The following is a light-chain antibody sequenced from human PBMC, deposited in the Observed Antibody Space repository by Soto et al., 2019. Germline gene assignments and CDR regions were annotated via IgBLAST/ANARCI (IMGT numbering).Light chain of an antibody. Sequence: EFVLTQSPGTLSLSPGERATLSCRASQTVRNNYLAWYQQKPGQAPRLLIYDASSRATGIPDRFSGGGSGTDFTLTISRLEPEDFAVYCCQQYGSSPPTFGQGTKVDIK. CDR2: DAS. CDR3: QQYGSSPPT. V-gene: IGKV3-20*01. CDR1: QTVRNNY. J-gene: IGKJ1*01.